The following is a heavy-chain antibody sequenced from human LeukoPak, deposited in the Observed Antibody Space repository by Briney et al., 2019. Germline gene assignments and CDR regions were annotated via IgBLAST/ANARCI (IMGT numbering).Heavy chain of an antibody. D-gene: IGHD3-9*01. CDR3: ARGLYYYDILTGPNAFDI. V-gene: IGHV4-34*01. J-gene: IGHJ3*02. CDR2: INHSGST. CDR1: AFTFSSYW. Sequence: GSLRLSCAASAFTFSSYWMSWIRQPPGKGLEWIGEINHSGSTNYNPSLKSRVTISVDTSKNQFSLKLSSVTAADTAVYYCARGLYYYDILTGPNAFDIWGQGTMVTVSS.